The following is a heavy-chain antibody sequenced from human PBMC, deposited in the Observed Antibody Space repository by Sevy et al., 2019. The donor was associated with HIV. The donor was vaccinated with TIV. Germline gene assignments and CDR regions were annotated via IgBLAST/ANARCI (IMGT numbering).Heavy chain of an antibody. CDR2: TSGSGSRT. D-gene: IGHD3-3*01. CDR1: GFTFSSYA. V-gene: IGHV3-23*01. Sequence: GGSLRLSCAASGFTFSSYAMSWVRQAPGRGLEWVSGTSGSGSRTDYADSVKGRLTISRDNSKNMLYLQMNSMRAEDTAVYYCAKPFGASITVFGVVNTNPLDVWGQGTTVTVSS. J-gene: IGHJ6*02. CDR3: AKPFGASITVFGVVNTNPLDV.